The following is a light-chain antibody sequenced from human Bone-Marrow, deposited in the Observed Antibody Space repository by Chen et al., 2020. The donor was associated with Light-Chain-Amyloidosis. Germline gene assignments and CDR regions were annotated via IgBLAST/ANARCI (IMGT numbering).Light chain of an antibody. CDR2: EDD. CDR3: QSYQGSSQGV. CDR1: SGSIATNY. V-gene: IGLV6-57*01. Sequence: NFMLTQPHPVSQSPGKTVIISRTRSSGSIATNYVQWYQQRPGSSPTTVIYEDDQRPSGVPDRFSGSIDRSSNSASLTISGLKTEDAADYYCQSYQGSSQGVFGGGTKLTVL. J-gene: IGLJ2*01.